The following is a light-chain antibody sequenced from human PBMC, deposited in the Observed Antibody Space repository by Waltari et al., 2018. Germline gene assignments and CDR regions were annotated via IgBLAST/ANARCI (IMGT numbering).Light chain of an antibody. CDR2: EVS. V-gene: IGLV2-8*01. CDR1: SSDVGGYKY. J-gene: IGLJ2*01. Sequence: QSALTQPPSASGSPGQSVTLSCTGTSSDVGGYKYVSWYQQHPGNAPKLMIYEVSKRPSGVPDRFSGSKSGNTASLTVSGLQAEDEADYYCSSYAGSNNFVVFGGGTKLTVL. CDR3: SSYAGSNNFVV.